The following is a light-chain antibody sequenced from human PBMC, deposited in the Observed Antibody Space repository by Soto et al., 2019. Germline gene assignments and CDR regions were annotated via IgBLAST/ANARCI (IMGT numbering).Light chain of an antibody. V-gene: IGKV1-5*03. CDR2: KAS. CDR3: QHYDSYPLT. CDR1: QSISSW. Sequence: DIQMTQSPSTLSASVGDRVTITCRAGQSISSWLAWYQQKPGKAPQVLIYKASTLESGVPSRFSGSGSGTEFTLTISSLQPDDFATYYCQHYDSYPLTFGGGTKVEIK. J-gene: IGKJ4*01.